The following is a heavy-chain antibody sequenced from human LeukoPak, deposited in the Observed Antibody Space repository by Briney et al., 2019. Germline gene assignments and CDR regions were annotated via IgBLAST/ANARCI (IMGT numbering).Heavy chain of an antibody. V-gene: IGHV4-61*01. CDR3: AKYYYDSSGYWNFDY. Sequence: SETLSLTCAVSGYSISSGYYWSWIRQPPGKGLEWIGYIYYSGSTNYNPSLKSRVTISVDTSKNQFSLKLSPVTAADTAVYYCAKYYYDSSGYWNFDYWGQGTLVTVSS. J-gene: IGHJ4*02. D-gene: IGHD3-22*01. CDR1: GYSISSGYY. CDR2: IYYSGST.